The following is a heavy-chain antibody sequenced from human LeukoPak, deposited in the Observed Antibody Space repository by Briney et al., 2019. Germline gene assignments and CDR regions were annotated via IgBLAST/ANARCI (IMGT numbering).Heavy chain of an antibody. V-gene: IGHV3-23*01. CDR2: ISARDGST. CDR3: ARELGVAEGFYYYYYMDV. CDR1: GFTFGIYA. J-gene: IGHJ6*03. D-gene: IGHD2-15*01. Sequence: HAGGSLRLSCAASGFTFGIYAMSWVRQAPGQGLDWVSAISARDGSTYYADSVKGRFTISRDNSKNTLYLQMNSLRAEDTAVYYCARELGVAEGFYYYYYMDVWGKGTTVTVSS.